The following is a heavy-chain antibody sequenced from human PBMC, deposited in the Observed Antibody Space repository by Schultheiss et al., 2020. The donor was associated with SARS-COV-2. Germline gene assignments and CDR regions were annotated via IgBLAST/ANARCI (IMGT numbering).Heavy chain of an antibody. Sequence: GGSLRLSCAASGFTFSNAWMSWVRQAPGKGLEWVGRIKSKTDGGTTDYAAPVKGRFTISRDDSKNTLYLQMNSLKTEDTAVYYCTTEWSWELNEDYWGQGTLVTVSS. CDR2: IKSKTDGGTT. D-gene: IGHD1-26*01. CDR3: TTEWSWELNEDY. V-gene: IGHV3-15*01. J-gene: IGHJ4*02. CDR1: GFTFSNAW.